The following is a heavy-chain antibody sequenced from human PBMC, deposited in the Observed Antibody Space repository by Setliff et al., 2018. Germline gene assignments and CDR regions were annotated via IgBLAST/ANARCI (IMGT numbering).Heavy chain of an antibody. CDR2: IYHSGST. V-gene: IGHV4-38-2*01. Sequence: SETLSLTCAVSSYSISSGYYWGWIRQPPGKGLEWIGTIYHSGSTIYNPSLKSRVTISVDTSKNQFSLMLNSVTAADTAVYYCASFIIGGWQNWFDPWGHGTRGTAPQ. CDR1: SYSISSGYY. CDR3: ASFIIGGWQNWFDP. D-gene: IGHD6-19*01. J-gene: IGHJ5*02.